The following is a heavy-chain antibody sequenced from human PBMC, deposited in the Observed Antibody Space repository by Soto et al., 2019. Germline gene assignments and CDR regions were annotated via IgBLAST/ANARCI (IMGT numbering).Heavy chain of an antibody. CDR3: AKDLTVEYQLPYDAFDI. D-gene: IGHD2-2*01. V-gene: IGHV3-23*01. CDR1: GFTFSSYA. J-gene: IGHJ3*02. Sequence: PGGSLRLSCAASGFTFSSYAMSWVRQAPGKGLEWVSAISGSGGSTYYADSVKGRFTISRDNSKNTLYLQMNSLRAEDTAVYYCAKDLTVEYQLPYDAFDIWGQGTMVTV. CDR2: ISGSGGST.